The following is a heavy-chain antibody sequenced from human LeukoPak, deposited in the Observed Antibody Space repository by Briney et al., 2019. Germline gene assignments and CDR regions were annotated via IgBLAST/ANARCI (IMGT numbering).Heavy chain of an antibody. Sequence: GASVKVSCKASGYTFTSYYIHWVRQAPGQGLEWMGIINSSGGSTTYAQKFQGRLTLTRDTSTSTVYMELRSLRSEDTAVYSCVREAVAGTLGYWGQGTLVTVSS. D-gene: IGHD6-19*01. V-gene: IGHV1-46*01. J-gene: IGHJ4*02. CDR2: INSSGGST. CDR3: VREAVAGTLGY. CDR1: GYTFTSYY.